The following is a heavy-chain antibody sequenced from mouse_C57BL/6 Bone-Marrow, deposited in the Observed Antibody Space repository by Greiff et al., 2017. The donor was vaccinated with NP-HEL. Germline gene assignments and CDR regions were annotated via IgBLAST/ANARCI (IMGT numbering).Heavy chain of an antibody. CDR2: INPSTGGT. CDR1: GYSFTGYY. V-gene: IGHV1-42*01. J-gene: IGHJ1*03. Sequence: VQLQQSGPELVKPGASVKISCKASGYSFTGYYMHWVKQSPEKSLEWIGVINPSTGGTTYNQKFKAKATLTVDKSSSTAYMQLNSLTSEDSAVYYCARDASYYYGSSYRDFDVWGTGTTVTVSS. D-gene: IGHD1-1*01. CDR3: ARDASYYYGSSYRDFDV.